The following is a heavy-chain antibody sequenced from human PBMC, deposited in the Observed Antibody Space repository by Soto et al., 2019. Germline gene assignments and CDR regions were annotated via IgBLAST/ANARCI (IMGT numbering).Heavy chain of an antibody. Sequence: ASVKVSCKASGYTFTIYGISWVLQAPGQGLEWMGWISAYNGNTNYAQKLQGRVTMTTDTSTSAAYMELRSLRSDDTAVYYCARVTGTITSTGWFDPWGKGNLVTVSS. V-gene: IGHV1-18*01. J-gene: IGHJ5*02. CDR2: ISAYNGNT. CDR1: GYTFTIYG. D-gene: IGHD1-7*01. CDR3: ARVTGTITSTGWFDP.